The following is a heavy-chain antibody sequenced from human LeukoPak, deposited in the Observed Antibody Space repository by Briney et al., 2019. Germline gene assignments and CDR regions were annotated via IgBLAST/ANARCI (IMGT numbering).Heavy chain of an antibody. CDR2: IYTSGST. Sequence: SQTLSLTCTVSGGSISSGSYYWSWIRQPAGKGLEWIGRIYTSGSTNYNPSLKSRVTISVDTSKNQFSLKLSSVTAADTAVYYCARGRAVAGKLLVIAENWFDPWGQGTLVTVSS. V-gene: IGHV4-61*02. CDR3: ARGRAVAGKLLVIAENWFDP. CDR1: GGSISSGSYY. D-gene: IGHD6-19*01. J-gene: IGHJ5*02.